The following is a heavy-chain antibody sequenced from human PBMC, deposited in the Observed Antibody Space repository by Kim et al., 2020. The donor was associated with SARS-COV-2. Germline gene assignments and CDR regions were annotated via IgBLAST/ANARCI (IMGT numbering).Heavy chain of an antibody. D-gene: IGHD6-19*01. J-gene: IGHJ2*01. Sequence: GGSLRLSCTYSGVTFSNYAMSWVRQAPGKGLEWVSVISGSGDRTDYADSVKGRFTISRDNPRDPHYLQTNSLRDDDTAVYYCAKGHGSGWYWYFDLWGRGTLVTLSS. CDR3: AKGHGSGWYWYFDL. CDR1: GVTFSNYA. CDR2: ISGSGDRT. V-gene: IGHV3-23*01.